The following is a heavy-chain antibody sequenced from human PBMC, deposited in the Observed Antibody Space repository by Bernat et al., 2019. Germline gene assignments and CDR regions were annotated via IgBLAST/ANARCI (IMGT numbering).Heavy chain of an antibody. V-gene: IGHV4-34*01. CDR2: INHSGST. Sequence: QVQLQQWGAGLLKPSETLSLTCAVYGGSFSGYYWSWIRQPPGKGLEWIGEINHSGSTNYNPSLKSRVTISVDTSKNQFSLKLSSVTAADTAVYYCARENPPDAFDIWGQGTMVTVSS. J-gene: IGHJ3*02. CDR1: GGSFSGYY. CDR3: ARENPPDAFDI.